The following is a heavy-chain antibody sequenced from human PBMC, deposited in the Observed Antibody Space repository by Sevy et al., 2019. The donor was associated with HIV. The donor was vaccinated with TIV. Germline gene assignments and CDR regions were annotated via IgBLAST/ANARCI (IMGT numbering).Heavy chain of an antibody. CDR1: GFDFSIYS. D-gene: IGHD2-8*01. J-gene: IGHJ4*02. Sequence: GGSLRLSCAASGFDFSIYSMSWVRQAPGKGLEWVSTLSFGCGKINYADSVKGRFTISRDNSKSSVYLQMNNMRVEDTAVYYCAREGCTKPHDYGGQGTLVTVS. V-gene: IGHV3-23*01. CDR3: AREGCTKPHDY. CDR2: LSFGCGKI.